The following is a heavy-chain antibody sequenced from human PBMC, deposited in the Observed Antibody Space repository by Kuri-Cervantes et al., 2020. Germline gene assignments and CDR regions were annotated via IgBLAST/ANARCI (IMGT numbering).Heavy chain of an antibody. Sequence: GGSLRLFCAASGFTFSSYWMSWVRQAPGKGLEWVAVIWYDGSNKYYADSVKGRFTISRDNSKNTLYLQMNSLRAEDTAVYYCAREWTGTTFFLSFAAFDIWGQGTMVTVSS. CDR1: GFTFSSYW. D-gene: IGHD1-1*01. V-gene: IGHV3-33*08. J-gene: IGHJ3*02. CDR3: AREWTGTTFFLSFAAFDI. CDR2: IWYDGSNK.